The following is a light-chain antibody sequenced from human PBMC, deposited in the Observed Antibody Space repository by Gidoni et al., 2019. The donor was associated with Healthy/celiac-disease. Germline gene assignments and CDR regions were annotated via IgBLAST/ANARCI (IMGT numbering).Light chain of an antibody. J-gene: IGKJ5*01. V-gene: IGKV1-39*01. CDR2: AAS. CDR3: QQGYSTLIT. CDR1: QSISSY. Sequence: DIQMTQSPSSLSASVGDRVTITCRASQSISSYLNWYQQKPGKVPKLLIYAASSLQSGVPSRFSGSGSGTDFTLTISSLQPEDFATYYCQQGYSTLITFGQGTRLEIK.